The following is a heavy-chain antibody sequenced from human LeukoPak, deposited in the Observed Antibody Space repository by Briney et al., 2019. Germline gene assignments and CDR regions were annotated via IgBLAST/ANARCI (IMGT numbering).Heavy chain of an antibody. J-gene: IGHJ6*02. CDR2: ISGSGGST. CDR1: GFAFSNYA. CDR3: AREDYGDYGLYYYYGMDV. Sequence: GGSLRLSCAASGFAFSNYAMSWVRQAPGKGLEWVSTISGSGGSTYYADSVKGRFTVSRDNSKNTLYLQMNSLRAEDTAVYYCAREDYGDYGLYYYYGMDVWGQGTTVTVSS. V-gene: IGHV3-23*01. D-gene: IGHD4-17*01.